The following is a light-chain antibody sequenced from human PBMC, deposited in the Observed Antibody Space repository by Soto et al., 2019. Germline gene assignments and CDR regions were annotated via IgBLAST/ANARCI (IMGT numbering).Light chain of an antibody. J-gene: IGLJ3*02. V-gene: IGLV2-8*01. CDR1: SSDVGGYSY. CDR3: SSYARNRDIL. Sequence: QSALTQPPSASGSPGQSVAISCTGSSSDVGGYSYVSWYQQHPGKAPKLMIYEVNKRPSGVPDRFSGSKSGNTASLTVSGLQAEDEADYYCSSYARNRDILFGGGTKVTVL. CDR2: EVN.